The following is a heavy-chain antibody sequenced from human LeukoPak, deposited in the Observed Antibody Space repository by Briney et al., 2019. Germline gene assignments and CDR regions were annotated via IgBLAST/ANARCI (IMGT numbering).Heavy chain of an antibody. CDR1: GFSLTTRGVG. Sequence: SGPTLVNPTQTLTLTCTFSGFSLTTRGVGVGWIRQRPGKALEWLSLIYWDDDERYSPSLKSRLTITKDTSKNQVVLTMTNMDPVDTATYYCARRRGRVVGRLAIDDAFDVWGQGTMVTVSS. D-gene: IGHD3-9*01. CDR3: ARRRGRVVGRLAIDDAFDV. V-gene: IGHV2-5*02. CDR2: IYWDDDE. J-gene: IGHJ3*01.